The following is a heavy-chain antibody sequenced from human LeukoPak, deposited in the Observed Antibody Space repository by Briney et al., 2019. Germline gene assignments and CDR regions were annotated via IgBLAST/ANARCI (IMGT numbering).Heavy chain of an antibody. Sequence: PSETLSLTCTVSGDSISSYYWTWIRQPPGKGLEWIGYISYSGSTNYNPSLKSRVTMSVDRSRNQFSLKLNSVTAADTAVYYCARHIDNGWYAYWGQGTLVTVSS. D-gene: IGHD6-19*01. CDR2: ISYSGST. V-gene: IGHV4-59*08. CDR1: GDSISSYY. J-gene: IGHJ4*02. CDR3: ARHIDNGWYAY.